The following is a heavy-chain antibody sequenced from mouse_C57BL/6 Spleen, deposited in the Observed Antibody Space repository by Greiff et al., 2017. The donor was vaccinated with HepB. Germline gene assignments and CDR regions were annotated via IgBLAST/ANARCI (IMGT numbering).Heavy chain of an antibody. CDR2: IHPNSGST. Sequence: QVQLQQPGAELVKPGASVKLSCKASGYTFTSYWMHWVKQRPGQGLEWIGMIHPNSGSTNYNEKFKSKATLTVDKSSSTAYMQLSSLTSEDSAVYYCARRGYYGSRGMDDWGQGTSVTVSS. D-gene: IGHD1-1*01. CDR1: GYTFTSYW. J-gene: IGHJ4*01. V-gene: IGHV1-64*01. CDR3: ARRGYYGSRGMDD.